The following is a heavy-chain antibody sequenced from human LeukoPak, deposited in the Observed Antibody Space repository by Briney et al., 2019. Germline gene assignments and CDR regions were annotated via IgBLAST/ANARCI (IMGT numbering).Heavy chain of an antibody. CDR3: AKTTVTSEEYFYYYMDV. V-gene: IGHV1-18*01. D-gene: IGHD4-17*01. CDR2: IITYNGNT. CDR1: GYTFTSYG. Sequence: ASVKVSCKTSGYTFTSYGLSWVRQAPGQGLEWMGCIITYNGNTYYSQKLQGRVTMTTDTSTSTAYLELRSLRSDDTAVYYCAKTTVTSEEYFYYYMDVWGKGTTVTVSS. J-gene: IGHJ6*03.